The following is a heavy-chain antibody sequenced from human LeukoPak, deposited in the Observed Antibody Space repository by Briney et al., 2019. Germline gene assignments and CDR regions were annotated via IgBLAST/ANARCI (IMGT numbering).Heavy chain of an antibody. V-gene: IGHV3-53*01. CDR2: IYSDGRP. Sequence: GGSLRLSCAASEFTVSSCSTTWVCQAPEKGLEWVSVIYSDGRPYYADSVKDRFTISRDNSKNTLYLQMNSLRAEDTAVYYCARVKDIPKAYYFDYWGQGTLVTVSS. D-gene: IGHD2-2*02. J-gene: IGHJ4*02. CDR1: EFTVSSCS. CDR3: ARVKDIPKAYYFDY.